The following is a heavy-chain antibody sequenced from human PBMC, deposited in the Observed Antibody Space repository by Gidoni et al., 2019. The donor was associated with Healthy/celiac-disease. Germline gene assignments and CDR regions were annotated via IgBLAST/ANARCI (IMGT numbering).Heavy chain of an antibody. D-gene: IGHD1-26*01. J-gene: IGHJ4*02. CDR2: IIPIFGTA. CDR1: GGTFNSYA. V-gene: IGHV1-69*01. CDR3: ARDRVVGATHGYFDY. Sequence: QLQLVQSGAEVKNPGSSVKVSCKASGGTFNSYAISWVRQVPGQGPEWMGGIIPIFGTANYAQKFQGRVTITADESTSTAYMELSSLRSEDTAVYYCARDRVVGATHGYFDYWGQGTLVTVSS.